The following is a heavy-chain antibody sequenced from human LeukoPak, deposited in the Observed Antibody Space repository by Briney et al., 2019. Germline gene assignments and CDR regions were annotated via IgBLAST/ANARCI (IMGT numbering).Heavy chain of an antibody. D-gene: IGHD5-18*01. J-gene: IGHJ4*02. V-gene: IGHV3-23*01. CDR2: ISGSGGRS. CDR3: AKVGVNSYGYSGAFDY. CDR1: GFTFNTYV. Sequence: GGSLRLSCAASGFTFNTYVMSWVRQAPGKGLEWVSTISGSGGRSYYADSLKGRFTISRDNSKNTLYLQMNSLRAEDTAVYYCAKVGVNSYGYSGAFDYWGQGTLVTVSS.